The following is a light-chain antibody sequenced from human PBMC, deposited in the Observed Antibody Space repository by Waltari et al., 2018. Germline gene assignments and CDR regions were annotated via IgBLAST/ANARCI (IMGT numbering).Light chain of an antibody. CDR2: WSS. V-gene: IGKV4-1*01. Sequence: DIVMTQSPDSLAVSLGEGATINCKSNQSVLYSANNKNYLACDQQKQGQPPKLLIYWSSKRKSGVPDLFSGSGSGTDFTLTISSLQAEDVAVYYCQQYYSTPWTFGQGTKVEIK. CDR1: QSVLYSANNKNY. J-gene: IGKJ1*01. CDR3: QQYYSTPWT.